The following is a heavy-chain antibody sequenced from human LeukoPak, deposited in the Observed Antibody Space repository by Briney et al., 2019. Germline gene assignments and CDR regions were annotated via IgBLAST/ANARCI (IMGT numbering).Heavy chain of an antibody. CDR2: ISYDGSNK. D-gene: IGHD2-2*01. V-gene: IGHV3-30*04. CDR3: AGGYCSSTSCPNWFDP. Sequence: GGSLRLSCAASGFTFSSYAMHWVRQAPGKGLEWVAVISYDGSNKYYADSVKGRFTISRDNSKNTLYLQMNSLRAEDTAVYYCAGGYCSSTSCPNWFDPWGQGTLVTVSS. CDR1: GFTFSSYA. J-gene: IGHJ5*02.